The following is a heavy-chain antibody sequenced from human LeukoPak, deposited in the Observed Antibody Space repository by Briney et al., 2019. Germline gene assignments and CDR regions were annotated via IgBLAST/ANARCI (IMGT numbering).Heavy chain of an antibody. CDR2: IIPVFGTT. D-gene: IGHD3-22*01. CDR1: GGSFNSYG. CDR3: ARALGVVVLGYYFDF. J-gene: IGHJ4*02. V-gene: IGHV1-69*05. Sequence: VASVKVSCKASGGSFNSYGINWVRQAPGQGLEWMGGIIPVFGTTSHAQKFQGRVTITTDESTSTAYMELSSLRSEDTAVYYCARALGVVVLGYYFDFWGQGTLVTVSS.